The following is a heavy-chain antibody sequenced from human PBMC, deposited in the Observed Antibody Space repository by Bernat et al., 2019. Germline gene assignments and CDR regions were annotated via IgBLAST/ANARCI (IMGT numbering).Heavy chain of an antibody. V-gene: IGHV3-30*18. J-gene: IGHJ6*02. CDR3: AKAPYYDILTGYPEPYYYYGMDV. CDR1: GFTFSSYG. Sequence: QVQLVESGGGVVQPGRSLRLSCAASGFTFSSYGMHWVRQAPGKGLEWVAVISYDGSNKYYADSVKGRFTISRDNSKNTLYLQMNSLSAEDTAVYYCAKAPYYDILTGYPEPYYYYGMDVWGQGTTVTVSS. D-gene: IGHD3-9*01. CDR2: ISYDGSNK.